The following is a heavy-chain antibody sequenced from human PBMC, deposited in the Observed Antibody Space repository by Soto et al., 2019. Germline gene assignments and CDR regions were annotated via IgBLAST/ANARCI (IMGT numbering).Heavy chain of an antibody. J-gene: IGHJ4*02. CDR3: ATSDNILSGFDY. CDR2: INAGNGYT. Sequence: GASVKVSCKASGYTFTSYAIHWVRQAPGQRLEWMGWINAGNGYTKYSQTFQGRVTITRGASATTAYMELSRLRSEDTAVYYCATSDNILSGFDYWGQGTLVTVSS. D-gene: IGHD3-9*01. CDR1: GYTFTSYA. V-gene: IGHV1-3*01.